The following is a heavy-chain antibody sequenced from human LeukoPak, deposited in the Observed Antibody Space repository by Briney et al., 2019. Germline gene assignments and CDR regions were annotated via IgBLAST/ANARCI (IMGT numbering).Heavy chain of an antibody. D-gene: IGHD5-24*01. J-gene: IGHJ4*02. Sequence: SETLSLTCTVSSGSISSYYWSWIRQPPGKGLEWIGYIYYSGSTKYNPSLKSRVTISVDTSKNQFSLKLSSVTAADTAVYYCARGGGRWPQLGLDYWGQGTLVTVSS. CDR1: SGSISSYY. V-gene: IGHV4-59*01. CDR2: IYYSGST. CDR3: ARGGGRWPQLGLDY.